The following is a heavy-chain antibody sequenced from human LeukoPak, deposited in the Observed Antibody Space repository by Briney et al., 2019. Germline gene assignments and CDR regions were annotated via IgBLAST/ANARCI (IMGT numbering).Heavy chain of an antibody. CDR2: INSYGSST. D-gene: IGHD3-22*01. J-gene: IGHJ4*02. CDR1: GFTFSSYW. V-gene: IGHV3-74*01. Sequence: GGSLRLSCAASGFTFSSYWMHWVRQAPGKGLVWVSRINSYGSSTSYADSVKGRFTISRDNAKNTLYLQMNSLRAEDTAVYYCARAGYYDSSGYSPGDYFDYWGQGTLVTVSS. CDR3: ARAGYYDSSGYSPGDYFDY.